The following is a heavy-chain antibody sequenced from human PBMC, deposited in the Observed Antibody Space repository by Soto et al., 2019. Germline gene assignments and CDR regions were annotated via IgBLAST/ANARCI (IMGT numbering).Heavy chain of an antibody. CDR3: AKKYYYDSSGYHSYYYGMDV. V-gene: IGHV1-69*12. D-gene: IGHD3-22*01. CDR1: GGTFSRYA. CDR2: VMPLFGTS. Sequence: QVQLVQSGAEVKNPGSSVKVSCKASGGTFSRYAVSWVRQAPGQGLEWMGGVMPLFGTSNYAQKFQGRVTITADESTSTAYMELSSLGAEDTAVYYCAKKYYYDSSGYHSYYYGMDVWGLGTTVTVSS. J-gene: IGHJ6*01.